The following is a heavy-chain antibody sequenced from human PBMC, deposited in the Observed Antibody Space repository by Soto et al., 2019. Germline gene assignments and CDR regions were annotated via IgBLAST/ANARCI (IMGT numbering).Heavy chain of an antibody. V-gene: IGHV1-3*04. Sequence: ASVKVSCKASGYIFSNYAIHWLRQAPGQGLEWMGWINTGNGNTKFSQKFQGRVTTTRDTSASTVYMELTSLRSEDTAVYYCARDRSGRNFFDPWGQGTVVTVSS. CDR3: ARDRSGRNFFDP. J-gene: IGHJ5*02. CDR1: GYIFSNYA. D-gene: IGHD1-7*01. CDR2: INTGNGNT.